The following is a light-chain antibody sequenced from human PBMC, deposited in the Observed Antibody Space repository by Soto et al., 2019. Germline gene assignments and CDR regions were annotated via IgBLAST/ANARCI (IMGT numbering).Light chain of an antibody. CDR2: DAS. CDR3: QQYNSYSRT. V-gene: IGKV1-5*01. J-gene: IGKJ1*01. CDR1: QSISNW. Sequence: DIHMTQSPSTLPASVGDRVTITCRSSQSISNWLAWYQQKPGKAPNLLIYDASSLQSGVPSRFSGSGFGTEFTLTISSLQPDDFATYYCQQYNSYSRTFGQGTKVDIK.